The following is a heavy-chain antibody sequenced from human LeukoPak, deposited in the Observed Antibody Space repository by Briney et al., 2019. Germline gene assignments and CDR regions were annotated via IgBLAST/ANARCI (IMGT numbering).Heavy chain of an antibody. Sequence: SETLPLTCTVSGGSISSYYWSWIRQPPGKGLEWIGYIYYSGSTNYNPSLKSRVTISVDTSKNQFSLKLSSVTAADTAVYYCARGGGNSSIRPWGQGTLVTVSS. V-gene: IGHV4-59*08. CDR2: IYYSGST. CDR1: GGSISSYY. J-gene: IGHJ5*02. D-gene: IGHD4-23*01. CDR3: ARGGGNSSIRP.